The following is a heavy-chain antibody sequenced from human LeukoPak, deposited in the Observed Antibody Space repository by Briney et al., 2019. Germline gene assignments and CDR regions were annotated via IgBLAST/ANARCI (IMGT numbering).Heavy chain of an antibody. CDR2: ISAYNGNT. J-gene: IGHJ6*03. D-gene: IGHD6-13*01. Sequence: GESLKISCKGSGYSFTSYGISWVRQAPGQGLEWMGWISAYNGNTNYAQKLQGRVTMTTDTSTSTAYMELRSLRSDDTAVYYCARVISGAAGTSYYYYYYMDVWGKGTTVTISS. CDR3: ARVISGAAGTSYYYYYYMDV. V-gene: IGHV1-18*01. CDR1: GYSFTSYG.